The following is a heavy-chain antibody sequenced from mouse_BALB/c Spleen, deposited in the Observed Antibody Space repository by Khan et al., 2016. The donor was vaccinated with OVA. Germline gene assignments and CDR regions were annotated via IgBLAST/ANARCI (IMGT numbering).Heavy chain of an antibody. Sequence: EVQLQESGPGLVKPSQSLSLTCTVTGYSITSDYAWNWIRQFPGNKLEWMGSIRYSGSTSYNPSLKRRISITRDTSKNQFFLQLNSVTTEDTATYYCARSIRANWGQGTTLTVSS. D-gene: IGHD3-3*01. V-gene: IGHV3-2*02. J-gene: IGHJ2*01. CDR3: ARSIRAN. CDR1: GYSITSDYA. CDR2: IRYSGST.